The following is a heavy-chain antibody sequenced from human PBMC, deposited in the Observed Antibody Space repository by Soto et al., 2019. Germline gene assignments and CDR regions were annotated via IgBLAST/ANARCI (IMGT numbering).Heavy chain of an antibody. CDR1: GGTFSSYA. Sequence: QVQLVQSGAEVKKPGSSVKVSCKASGGTFSSYAISWVRQAPGQGLEWMGGIIPIFGTANYAQKFQGRVTITADESKSTAYMELSSLRSEDTAVYYCARDGRTTGTTVNYYGMDVWGQGTTVTVSS. CDR3: ARDGRTTGTTVNYYGMDV. CDR2: IIPIFGTA. J-gene: IGHJ6*02. V-gene: IGHV1-69*12. D-gene: IGHD1-1*01.